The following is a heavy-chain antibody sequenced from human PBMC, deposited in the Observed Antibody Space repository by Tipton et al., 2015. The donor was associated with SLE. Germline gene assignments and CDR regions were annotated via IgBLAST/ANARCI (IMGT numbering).Heavy chain of an antibody. V-gene: IGHV4-38-2*02. CDR3: ARGMLTWRGAIIGVDV. CDR2: VSYGGGT. CDR1: RYSISSGYF. J-gene: IGHJ6*02. Sequence: TLSLTCTVSRYSISSGYFWGWIRQPPGKGLEWIGYVSYGGGTNYNPSLKSRVTISVDTSKNQFSLRLSSVTAADTAVYYCARGMLTWRGAIIGVDVWGQGTSVNVSS. D-gene: IGHD2-8*01.